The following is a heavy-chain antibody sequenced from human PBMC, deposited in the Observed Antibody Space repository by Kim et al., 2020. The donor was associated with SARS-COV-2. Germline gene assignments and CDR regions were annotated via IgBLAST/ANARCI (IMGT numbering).Heavy chain of an antibody. CDR1: GYTFTDYY. J-gene: IGHJ3*02. CDR3: ARSTGRVGADGFDI. CDR2: SNPNTGGT. D-gene: IGHD1-26*01. Sequence: ASVKVSCKASGYTFTDYYIHWVRQAPGQGLEWMGWSNPNTGGTDYAQKFQGRVTMTTVTSFTTAYMDVSRLTSDDTAVYYCARSTGRVGADGFDIWGHGT. V-gene: IGHV1-2*02.